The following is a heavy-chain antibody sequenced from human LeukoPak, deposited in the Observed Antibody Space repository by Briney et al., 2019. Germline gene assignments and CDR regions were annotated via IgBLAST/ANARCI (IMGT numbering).Heavy chain of an antibody. Sequence: GASXXVSCKASGYTFSSYDINWVRQATGQGLEWMGWMNPNSGNTGYAQKFQGRVTMTRNTSISTAYMELSSLRSEDTAVYYCARDYDSSGYEVDYWGQGTLVTVSS. J-gene: IGHJ4*02. CDR1: GYTFSSYD. CDR3: ARDYDSSGYEVDY. CDR2: MNPNSGNT. D-gene: IGHD3-22*01. V-gene: IGHV1-8*01.